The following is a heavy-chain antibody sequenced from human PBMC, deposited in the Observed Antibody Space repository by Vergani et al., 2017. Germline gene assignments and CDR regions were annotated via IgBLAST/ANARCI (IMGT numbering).Heavy chain of an antibody. V-gene: IGHV3-30*18. J-gene: IGHJ3*01. Sequence: QVQLVESGGNVVQSGTSLRLSCAASGFSFGSYGMHWVRQSPGKGLEWVAVISNDGGNKYYADSVKGRFTIYKDNTVDMLSLQMNSLRTEDMAFYYCAKEIAVAGTVSYDSAFDLWGRGTMVFVSA. CDR3: AKEIAVAGTVSYDSAFDL. D-gene: IGHD6-19*01. CDR1: GFSFGSYG. CDR2: ISNDGGNK.